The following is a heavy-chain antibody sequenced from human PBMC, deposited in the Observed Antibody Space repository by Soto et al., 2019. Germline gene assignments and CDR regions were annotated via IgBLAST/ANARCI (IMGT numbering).Heavy chain of an antibody. CDR3: ARRVVVVPAAKIPAFDI. Sequence: QVQLQESGPGLVKPSGTLSLTCAVSSGSISSSNWWSWVRQPPGKGLEWIGEIYHSGSTNYNPSLKSRVTISVDKSNNQFSLKLSSVTAADTAVYYCARRVVVVPAAKIPAFDIWGQGTMVTVSS. CDR2: IYHSGST. V-gene: IGHV4-4*02. D-gene: IGHD2-2*01. J-gene: IGHJ3*02. CDR1: SGSISSSNW.